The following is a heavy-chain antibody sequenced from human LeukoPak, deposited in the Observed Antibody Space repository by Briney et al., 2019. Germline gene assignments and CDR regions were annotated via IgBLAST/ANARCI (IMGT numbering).Heavy chain of an antibody. CDR2: IYYSGST. V-gene: IGHV4-30-4*08. Sequence: TSETLSLTCTVSGGSVGSGTYYWSWIRQSPGKGLEWIGYIYYSGSTNYNPSLKSRVTISVDTSKNQFSLKLSSVTAADTAVYYCARASVAGTFDYWGQGTLVTVSS. CDR1: GGSVGSGTYY. CDR3: ARASVAGTFDY. J-gene: IGHJ4*02. D-gene: IGHD6-19*01.